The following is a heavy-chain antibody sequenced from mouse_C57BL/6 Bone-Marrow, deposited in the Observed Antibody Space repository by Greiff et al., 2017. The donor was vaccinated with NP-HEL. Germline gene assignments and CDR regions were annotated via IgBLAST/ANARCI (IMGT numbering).Heavy chain of an antibody. D-gene: IGHD3-1*01. CDR2: IDPANGNT. V-gene: IGHV14-3*01. CDR3: ARSGHSSGYGFAY. Sequence: EVKLQESVAELVRPGASVKLSCTASGFNIKNTYMHWVKQRPEQGLEWIGRIDPANGNTKYAPKFQGKATITADTSSNTAYLQLSSLTSEDTAIYYCARSGHSSGYGFAYWGQGTLVTVSA. CDR1: GFNIKNTY. J-gene: IGHJ3*01.